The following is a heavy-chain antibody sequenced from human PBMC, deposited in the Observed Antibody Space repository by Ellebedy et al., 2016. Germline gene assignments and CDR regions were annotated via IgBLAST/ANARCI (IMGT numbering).Heavy chain of an antibody. CDR3: AKCRHSTGCLLDS. Sequence: GGSLRLSCAASGFTFSGFAMSWVRQAPGKGLEWVSTIHSDGSPHYADSKRGRFTVSRDGSKDTLYLEMGSLRADDTAIYYCAKCRHSTGCLLDSWGRGTLVTVSS. V-gene: IGHV3-23*05. D-gene: IGHD6-19*01. J-gene: IGHJ4*02. CDR2: IHSDGSP. CDR1: GFTFSGFA.